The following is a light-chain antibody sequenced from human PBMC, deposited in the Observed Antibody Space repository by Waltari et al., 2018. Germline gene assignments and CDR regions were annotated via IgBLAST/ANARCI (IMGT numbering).Light chain of an antibody. V-gene: IGKV1-39*01. CDR1: QSISGY. Sequence: DIQMTQSPSSLSASVGDSVTITCRASQSISGYLNWYQQKPGKAPRLLIYATSSLQSGVPSRFSGSGSRTDFTLTISSLQPEDFATYYCQQSYSTPPWTFGQGTKVEIK. CDR3: QQSYSTPPWT. CDR2: ATS. J-gene: IGKJ1*01.